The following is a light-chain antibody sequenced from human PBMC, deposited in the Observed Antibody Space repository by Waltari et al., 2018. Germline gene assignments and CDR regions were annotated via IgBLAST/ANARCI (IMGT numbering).Light chain of an antibody. J-gene: IGKJ4*02. CDR2: HTS. CDR1: QGFSNY. V-gene: IGKV3D-15*02. CDR3: QHYKSLPVS. Sequence: CRASQGFSNYLTCYQQKPGQAPRLLIYHTSTWATGVPSRFSGSGSGTDFSLTISRLEPEDFAVYYCQHYKSLPVSFGRGTRVEIK.